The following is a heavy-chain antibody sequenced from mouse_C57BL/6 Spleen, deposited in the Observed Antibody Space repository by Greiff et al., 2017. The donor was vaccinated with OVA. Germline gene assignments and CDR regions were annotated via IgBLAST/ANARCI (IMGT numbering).Heavy chain of an antibody. Sequence: EVMLVESGEGLVKPGGSLKLSCAASGFTFSSYAMSWVRQTPEKRLEWVAYISSGGDYIYYADTVKGRFTISRDNARNTLYLQMSSLKSEDTAMYYCTRDLTDDYAMDYWGQGTSVTVSS. CDR3: TRDLTDDYAMDY. CDR1: GFTFSSYA. D-gene: IGHD4-1*01. J-gene: IGHJ4*01. V-gene: IGHV5-9-1*02. CDR2: ISSGGDYI.